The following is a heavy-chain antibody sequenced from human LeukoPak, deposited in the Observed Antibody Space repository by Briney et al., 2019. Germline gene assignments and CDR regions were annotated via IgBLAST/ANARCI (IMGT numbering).Heavy chain of an antibody. D-gene: IGHD6-25*01. Sequence: PGGSLRLSCAASGLTFSNAWMSWVRQAPGKGLEWVGHIRSETDGGTTDHAAPVKGRFTISRDDSKNTLYLQMNSLKTEDTAVYYCTTAAFHWGQGTLVTVSS. V-gene: IGHV3-15*01. CDR2: IRSETDGGTT. CDR1: GLTFSNAW. J-gene: IGHJ1*01. CDR3: TTAAFH.